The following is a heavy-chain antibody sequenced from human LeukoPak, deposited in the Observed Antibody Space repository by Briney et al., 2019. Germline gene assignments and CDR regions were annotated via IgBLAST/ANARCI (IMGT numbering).Heavy chain of an antibody. D-gene: IGHD6-13*01. V-gene: IGHV3-53*05. CDR1: GFTVSSNS. CDR2: IYSGGNT. Sequence: PGGSLRLSCTVSGFTVSSNSMSWVRQAPGKGLEWVSFIYSGGNTHYSDSLKGRFTISRDNSKDTLYLQMNSLRAEDTAVYYCAKAPRIAAAGKGFDPWGQGTLVTVSS. J-gene: IGHJ5*02. CDR3: AKAPRIAAAGKGFDP.